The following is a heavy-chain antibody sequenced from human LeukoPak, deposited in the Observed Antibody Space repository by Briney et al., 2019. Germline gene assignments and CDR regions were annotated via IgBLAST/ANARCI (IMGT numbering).Heavy chain of an antibody. CDR1: GDSISTYY. D-gene: IGHD6-19*01. CDR2: IHYSGST. J-gene: IGHJ4*02. CDR3: ARDASSSSHLDY. V-gene: IGHV4-59*01. Sequence: PSETLSLTCTVSGDSISTYYWSWIRQSPGKGLEWIGYIHYSGSTSYNPSLKSRVTISVDTSKNQFSLKLSSVTAADTAVYYCARDASSSSHLDYWGRGTLVTVSS.